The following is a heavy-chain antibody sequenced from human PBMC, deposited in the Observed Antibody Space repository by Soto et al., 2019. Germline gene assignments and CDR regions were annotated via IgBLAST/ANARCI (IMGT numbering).Heavy chain of an antibody. CDR3: AREDIVLMVYDYYYYGMDV. CDR2: TYYRSKWYN. V-gene: IGHV6-1*01. Sequence: QSQTLSLTCAISGDSVSSNSAAWNWIRQSPSRGLEWLGRTYYRSKWYNDYAVSVKSRITINPDTSKNQFSLQLNSVTPEDTAVYYCAREDIVLMVYDYYYYGMDVWGQGTTVTVSS. J-gene: IGHJ6*02. CDR1: GDSVSSNSAA. D-gene: IGHD2-8*01.